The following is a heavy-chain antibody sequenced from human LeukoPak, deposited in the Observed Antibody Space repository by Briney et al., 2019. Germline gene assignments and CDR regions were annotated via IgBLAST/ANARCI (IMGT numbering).Heavy chain of an antibody. CDR2: IRDSGET. D-gene: IGHD3-16*01. CDR3: ARDRAVTQVWVEFDS. V-gene: IGHV3-66*03. CDR1: GFSVSNYY. J-gene: IGHJ5*01. Sequence: GGSLRLSCAGSGFSVSNYYMNWVRQAPGKGLEWVSLIRDSGETFYADSVKGRSTISRDNSKNTVYLQMNRLRVEDTAVYFCARDRAVTQVWVEFDSWGQGTLVTVSS.